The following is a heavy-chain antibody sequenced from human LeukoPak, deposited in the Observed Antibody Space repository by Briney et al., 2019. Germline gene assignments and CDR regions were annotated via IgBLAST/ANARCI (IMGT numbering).Heavy chain of an antibody. CDR3: AKDAQLRSRWFDP. Sequence: GGSLRLSCAASGFIFSSYWMIWVREAPGKGLEWVANIKQDGSEKYYVDSVKGRFTISRDNAKNSVYLQMNSLRAEDTAVYYCAKDAQLRSRWFDPRGQGTLVTVSS. CDR1: GFIFSSYW. J-gene: IGHJ5*02. V-gene: IGHV3-7*03. CDR2: IKQDGSEK. D-gene: IGHD2/OR15-2a*01.